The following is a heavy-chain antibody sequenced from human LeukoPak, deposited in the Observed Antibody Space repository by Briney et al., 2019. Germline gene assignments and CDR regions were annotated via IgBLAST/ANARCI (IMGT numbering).Heavy chain of an antibody. V-gene: IGHV3-66*01. Sequence: GGSLRLSCVASGFAVSSNYMNWVRQAPGKGLECLSVFYSGGSTDYADSVKGRFTMSRDNSKNTLYLQMNSLRAEDTAVYYCARGRGYSGYDESYPFDYWGQGTLVTVSS. D-gene: IGHD5-12*01. CDR1: GFAVSSNY. CDR2: FYSGGST. CDR3: ARGRGYSGYDESYPFDY. J-gene: IGHJ4*02.